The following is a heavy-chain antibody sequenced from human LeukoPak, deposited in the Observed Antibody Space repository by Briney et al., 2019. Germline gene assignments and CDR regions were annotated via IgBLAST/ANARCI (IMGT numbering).Heavy chain of an antibody. CDR2: ISGDGSVT. Sequence: GGSLRLSCAASGFTFSSSWMRWVRQVPGKGPLWVSRISGDGSVTTYADSVKGRFTISRDNAKNTLYLQMNSLRAEDTAVYYCARGGSPFYWGQGSLVTVSS. CDR3: ARGGSPFY. D-gene: IGHD3-10*01. CDR1: GFTFSSSW. V-gene: IGHV3-74*01. J-gene: IGHJ4*02.